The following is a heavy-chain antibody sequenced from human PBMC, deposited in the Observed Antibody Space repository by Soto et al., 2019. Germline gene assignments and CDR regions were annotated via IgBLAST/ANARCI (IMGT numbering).Heavy chain of an antibody. V-gene: IGHV4-34*01. D-gene: IGHD1-26*01. CDR2: INHSGST. J-gene: IGHJ6*02. CDR3: ARARYWEVTYYYYGMDV. CDR1: GGSFSGYY. Sequence: SETLSLTCAVYGGSFSGYYWSWIRQPPGKGLEWIGEINHSGSTNYNPSLKSRVTISVDTSKNQFSLKLSSVTAADTAVYYCARARYWEVTYYYYGMDVWGQGTTVTVSS.